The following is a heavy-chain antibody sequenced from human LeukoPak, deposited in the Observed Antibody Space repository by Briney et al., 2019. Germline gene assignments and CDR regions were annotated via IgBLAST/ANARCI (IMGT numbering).Heavy chain of an antibody. CDR3: AKCDYDSSGYPGYFDY. J-gene: IGHJ4*02. CDR1: GFTFSSYG. V-gene: IGHV3-23*01. Sequence: PGGSLRLSCAASGFTFSSYGMSWVRQAPGKGLEWVSAISGSGGSTYYADSVKGRFTISRDNSKNTLYLQMNSLRAEDTAVYYCAKCDYDSSGYPGYFDYWGQGTLVTVSS. CDR2: ISGSGGST. D-gene: IGHD3-22*01.